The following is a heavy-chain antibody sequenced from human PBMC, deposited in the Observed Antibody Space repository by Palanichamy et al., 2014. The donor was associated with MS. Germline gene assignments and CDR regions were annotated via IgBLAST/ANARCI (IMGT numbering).Heavy chain of an antibody. D-gene: IGHD1-7*01. Sequence: EVQLVESGGGLVQPGGSLRLSCAASGFTFSTYWMTWVRQAPGKGLEWVANIKDDGSEKYYVDSVKGRFTIPRDNAKTSLYLQMNSLRAEDTAVYYCVRRRLELRDAFDIWGQGTMVIVSS. J-gene: IGHJ3*02. V-gene: IGHV3-7*01. CDR3: VRRRLELRDAFDI. CDR2: IKDDGSEK. CDR1: GFTFSTYW.